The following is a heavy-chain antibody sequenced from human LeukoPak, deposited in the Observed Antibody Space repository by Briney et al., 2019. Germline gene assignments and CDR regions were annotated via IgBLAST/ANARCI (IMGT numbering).Heavy chain of an antibody. CDR3: ARHAPVAAERNFDY. V-gene: IGHV4-59*08. D-gene: IGHD6-19*01. CDR1: GGSISSYY. Sequence: SETLSLTCTVSGGSISSYYWSWIRQPPGKGLEWIGYIYYSGSTNYNPSLKSRVTISVDTSKNRFSLKLSSVTAADTAVYYCARHAPVAAERNFDYWGQGTLVTVSS. J-gene: IGHJ4*02. CDR2: IYYSGST.